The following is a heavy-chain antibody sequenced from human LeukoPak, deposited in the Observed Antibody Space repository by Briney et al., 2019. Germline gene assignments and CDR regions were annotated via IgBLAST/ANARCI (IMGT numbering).Heavy chain of an antibody. V-gene: IGHV3-21*05. CDR1: GFTFSSYS. D-gene: IGHD5/OR15-5a*01. CDR2: ISSSSSYI. Sequence: GGSLRLSCAASGFTFSSYSMNWVRQAPGKGLEWVSYISSSSSYIYYADSVKGRFTISRDNAKNSLYLQMNSLRAEDTAVYYCARVVSTVSRDYYMDVWGKGTTVTISS. CDR3: ARVVSTVSRDYYMDV. J-gene: IGHJ6*03.